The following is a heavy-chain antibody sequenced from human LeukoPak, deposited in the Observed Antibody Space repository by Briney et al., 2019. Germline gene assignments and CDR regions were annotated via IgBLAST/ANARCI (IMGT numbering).Heavy chain of an antibody. CDR1: GYTFTSCY. CDR3: ARTYYYGSGSYSRPLDYGMDV. CDR2: INPSGGST. V-gene: IGHV1-46*01. J-gene: IGHJ6*02. D-gene: IGHD3-10*01. Sequence: GASVKVSCKASGYTFTSCYMHWVRQAPGQGLEWMGIINPSGGSTSYAQKFQGRVTMTRDTSTSTVYMELSSLRSEDTAVYYCARTYYYGSGSYSRPLDYGMDVWGQGTTATVSS.